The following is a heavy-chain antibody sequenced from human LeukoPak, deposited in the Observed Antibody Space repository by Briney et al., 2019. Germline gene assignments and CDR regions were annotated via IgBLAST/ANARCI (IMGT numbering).Heavy chain of an antibody. J-gene: IGHJ4*02. CDR3: VRAIANLPFDY. Sequence: PGGSLRLSCAASGFTFSDYYMSWIRQAPGKGLEWISYISSSSSYTNYADSVKGRFTISRDNAKNSLYLQMNSLRAEDTAVYYCVRAIANLPFDYWGQGTLVTVSS. D-gene: IGHD4/OR15-4a*01. CDR2: ISSSSSYT. CDR1: GFTFSDYY. V-gene: IGHV3-11*06.